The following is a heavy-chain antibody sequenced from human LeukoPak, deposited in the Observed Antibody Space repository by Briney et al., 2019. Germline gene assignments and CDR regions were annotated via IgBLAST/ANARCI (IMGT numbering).Heavy chain of an antibody. V-gene: IGHV3-23*01. D-gene: IGHD6-6*01. J-gene: IGHJ4*02. CDR1: GFTFSSYA. CDR3: ANPSEDNIAARPGGGY. CDR2: ISGSGGST. Sequence: PGGSLRLSCAASGFTFSSYAMSWVRQAPGKGLEWVSAISGSGGSTYYADSVKGRFTISRDNSKNTLYLQMNSLRAEDTAVYYCANPSEDNIAARPGGGYWGQGTLVTVSS.